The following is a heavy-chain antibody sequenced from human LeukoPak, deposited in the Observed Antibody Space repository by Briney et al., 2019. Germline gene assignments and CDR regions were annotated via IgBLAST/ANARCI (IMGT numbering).Heavy chain of an antibody. Sequence: SETLSLTCTVSGGSISSYYWSWIRQPPGKGLEWIGYIYYSGSTNYNPSLKSRVTISVDTSKNQFSLKLSSVTAADTAVYYCARVGVDCTNGVCYSGLDYWGQGTLVTVSS. V-gene: IGHV4-59*01. CDR2: IYYSGST. D-gene: IGHD2-8*01. CDR3: ARVGVDCTNGVCYSGLDY. J-gene: IGHJ4*02. CDR1: GGSISSYY.